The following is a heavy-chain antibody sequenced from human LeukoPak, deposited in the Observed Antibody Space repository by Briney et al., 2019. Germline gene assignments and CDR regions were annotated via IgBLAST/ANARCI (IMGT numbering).Heavy chain of an antibody. Sequence: GGSLRLSCAASGFTVSSNYMTWVRQAPGKGLEWVSLIYSGGSTYYADSVEGRFTVSRDNSKNTLYLQMNSLRADDTAVYYCARGGINWGQGTLVTVSS. CDR3: ARGGIN. D-gene: IGHD2/OR15-2a*01. CDR2: IYSGGST. V-gene: IGHV3-53*01. CDR1: GFTVSSNY. J-gene: IGHJ4*02.